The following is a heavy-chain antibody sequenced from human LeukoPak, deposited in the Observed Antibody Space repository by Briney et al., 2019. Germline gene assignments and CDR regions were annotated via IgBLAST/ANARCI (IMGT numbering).Heavy chain of an antibody. Sequence: SETLSLTCSVSGGSVSSYYWSWIRQPPGQGLEWIGIFYYSGSTNYRPSLRSRVTISVDTPKSQISLKLSSVTAADTAVYYCARGYDFWSGYFRFDPWGQGTLVTVSS. CDR2: FYYSGST. J-gene: IGHJ5*02. CDR3: ARGYDFWSGYFRFDP. V-gene: IGHV4-59*08. CDR1: GGSVSSYY. D-gene: IGHD3-3*01.